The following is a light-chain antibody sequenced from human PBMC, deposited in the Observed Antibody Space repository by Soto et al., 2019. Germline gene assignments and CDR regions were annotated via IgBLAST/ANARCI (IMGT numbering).Light chain of an antibody. V-gene: IGLV1-47*01. CDR2: TNS. J-gene: IGLJ2*01. Sequence: QSVLTQPPSASGTPGQRVTISCSGGSSNIEGNYVYWYQQLPGMAPTVLIYTNSQRPSGVPDRFSGSKSGTSASLAISGLRPEDEADYYCAAWDDSLSGILFGGGTKLTVL. CDR1: SSNIEGNY. CDR3: AAWDDSLSGIL.